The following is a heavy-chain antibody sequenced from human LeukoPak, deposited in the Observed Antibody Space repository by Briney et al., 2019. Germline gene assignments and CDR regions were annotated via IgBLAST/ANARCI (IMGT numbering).Heavy chain of an antibody. D-gene: IGHD3-3*01. CDR2: IYYSGST. CDR1: GGSISSSSYY. V-gene: IGHV4-39*01. CDR3: ASYTIFGVVMWNY. J-gene: IGHJ4*02. Sequence: SETLSLTCTVSGGSISSSSYYWGWIRQPPGKGLEWIGSIYYSGSTYYNPSLKSRVTISVDTSKNQFPLKLSSVTAADTAVYYCASYTIFGVVMWNYWGQGTLVTVSS.